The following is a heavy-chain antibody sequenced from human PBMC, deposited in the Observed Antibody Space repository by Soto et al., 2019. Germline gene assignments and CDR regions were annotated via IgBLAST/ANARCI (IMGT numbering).Heavy chain of an antibody. Sequence: SETLSLTCAVYGGSFSGYYWSWIRQPPGKGLEWIGEINHSGSTNYNPPLKSRVTISVDTSKNQFSLKLSSVTAADTAVYYCARGRGYSYGLLYYYYGMDVWGQGTTVTVSS. J-gene: IGHJ6*02. CDR1: GGSFSGYY. CDR2: INHSGST. CDR3: ARGRGYSYGLLYYYYGMDV. D-gene: IGHD5-18*01. V-gene: IGHV4-34*01.